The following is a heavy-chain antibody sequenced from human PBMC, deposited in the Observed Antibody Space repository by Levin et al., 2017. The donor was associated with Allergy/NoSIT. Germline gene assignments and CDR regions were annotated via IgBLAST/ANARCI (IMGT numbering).Heavy chain of an antibody. CDR2: IYYSGST. V-gene: IGHV4-30-4*01. D-gene: IGHD3-10*01. CDR1: GGSISSGDYY. CDR3: ARELYTMVRGVIPSPRVDYGMDV. Sequence: SETLSLTCTVSGGSISSGDYYWSWIRQPPGKGLEWIGYIYYSGSTYYNPSLKSRVTISVDTSKNQFSLKLSSVTAADTAVYYCARELYTMVRGVIPSPRVDYGMDVWGQGTTVTVSS. J-gene: IGHJ6*02.